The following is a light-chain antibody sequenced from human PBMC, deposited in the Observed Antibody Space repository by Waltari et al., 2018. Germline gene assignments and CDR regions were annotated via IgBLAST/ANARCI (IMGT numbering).Light chain of an antibody. CDR1: QGISSY. CDR3: DGGFSWGIT. J-gene: IGKJ4*01. V-gene: IGKV1-13*02. Sequence: IQLTQSPSSLSASVGDRVTITCRASQGISSYLAWYQQKPGKAPKLLIYKASNLESGGPTRFSGSELGTEFTLTISSRQPEDFGVYYWDGGFSWGITFGGGTKVE. CDR2: KAS.